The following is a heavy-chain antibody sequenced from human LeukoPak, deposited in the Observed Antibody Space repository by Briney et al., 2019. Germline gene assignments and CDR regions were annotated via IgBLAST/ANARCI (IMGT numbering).Heavy chain of an antibody. CDR1: GFSFSSYW. J-gene: IGHJ4*02. D-gene: IGHD4-17*01. CDR2: IKQDESDK. V-gene: IGHV3-7*03. CDR3: ANEIRPNDY. Sequence: GGALRLSCVASGFSFSSYWMSWVRQAPGKGVEWVANIKQDESDKYYLTSVRGRFTISRDNAKNSLLLQMNSLKAEDTAVYYCANEIRPNDYWGQGTQVTVSS.